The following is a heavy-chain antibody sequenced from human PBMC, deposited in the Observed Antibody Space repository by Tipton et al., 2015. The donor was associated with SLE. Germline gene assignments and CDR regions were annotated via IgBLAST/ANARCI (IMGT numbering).Heavy chain of an antibody. Sequence: TLSLTCTVSGGSISSGSYYWSWIRQPAGKGLEWIGHIYTSGSTNYNPSLKSRVTISVDTSKNQFSLKLSSVTAADTAVYYCARPGYFNWFDPWGQGTLVTVSS. CDR1: GGSISSGSYY. CDR2: IYTSGST. CDR3: ARPGYFNWFDP. V-gene: IGHV4-61*09. D-gene: IGHD5-18*01. J-gene: IGHJ5*02.